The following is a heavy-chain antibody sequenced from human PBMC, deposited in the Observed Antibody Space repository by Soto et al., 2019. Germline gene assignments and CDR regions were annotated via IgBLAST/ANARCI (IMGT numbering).Heavy chain of an antibody. J-gene: IGHJ6*02. D-gene: IGHD3-10*01. V-gene: IGHV5-10-1*01. Sequence: SSGERRGGNVSSSWWTPEHQMHGKGLEWMGRIDPSDSYTNYSPSFQGHVTISADKSISTAYLQWSSLKASDTAMYYCALAGGSGTFWQGYYDGINVSGQGT. CDR2: IDPSDSYT. CDR1: GGNVSSSW. CDR3: ALAGGSGTFWQGYYDGINV.